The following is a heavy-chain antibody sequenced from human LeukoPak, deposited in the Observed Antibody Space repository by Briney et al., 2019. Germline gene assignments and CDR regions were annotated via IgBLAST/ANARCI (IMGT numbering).Heavy chain of an antibody. J-gene: IGHJ4*02. CDR1: GFTFSSYS. Sequence: PGGSLRLSCAASGFTFSSYSMNWVRQAPGKGLEWVSSISSSSSYIYYADSVKGRFSISRDNSKNTLYLQMNSLRAEDTAAYYCAKSSRNYDFWSGYWLYWGQGTLVTVSS. D-gene: IGHD3-3*01. V-gene: IGHV3-21*04. CDR2: ISSSSSYI. CDR3: AKSSRNYDFWSGYWLY.